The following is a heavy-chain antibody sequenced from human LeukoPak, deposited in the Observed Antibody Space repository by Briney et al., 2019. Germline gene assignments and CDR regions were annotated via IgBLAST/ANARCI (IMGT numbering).Heavy chain of an antibody. Sequence: GSLXLXCAASGFTFSSYWMSWVRQAPGKGLEWVANIKQDGSEKYYVDSVKGRFTISRDNAKNSLYLQMNSLRAEDTALYYXXXXEYYYDSSGFPYWGQGTLVTVSS. CDR3: XXXEYYYDSSGFPY. D-gene: IGHD3-22*01. J-gene: IGHJ4*02. V-gene: IGHV3-7*03. CDR2: IKQDGSEK. CDR1: GFTFSSYW.